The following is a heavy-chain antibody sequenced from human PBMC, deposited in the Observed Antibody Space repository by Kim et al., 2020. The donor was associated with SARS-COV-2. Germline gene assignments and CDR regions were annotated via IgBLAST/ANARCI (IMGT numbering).Heavy chain of an antibody. V-gene: IGHV4-59*01. CDR3: ARASALAGTYEYGMDV. D-gene: IGHD6-19*01. J-gene: IGHJ6*02. Sequence: LKSRVTISVDTSKNQFSLKRSAVTAADTAVYYCARASALAGTYEYGMDVWGQGTTVTVSS.